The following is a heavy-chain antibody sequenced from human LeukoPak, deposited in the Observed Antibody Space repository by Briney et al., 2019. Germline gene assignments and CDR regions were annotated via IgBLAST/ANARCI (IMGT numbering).Heavy chain of an antibody. CDR3: VRGLGDV. CDR2: INNDGNLV. Sequence: GGSLRLSCSVSGFIFGNFWMHWVRQAPGKGPEWVSRINNDGNLVTYADSVKGRFTISRDSARDTVFLQMNSLRVEDTAVYYCVRGLGDVWGKGTLVTVSS. CDR1: GFIFGNFW. D-gene: IGHD4-11*01. J-gene: IGHJ6*04. V-gene: IGHV3-74*01.